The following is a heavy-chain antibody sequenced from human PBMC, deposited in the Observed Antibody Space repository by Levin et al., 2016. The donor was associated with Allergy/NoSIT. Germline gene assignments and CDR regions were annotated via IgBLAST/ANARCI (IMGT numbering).Heavy chain of an antibody. Sequence: ASVKVSCKASGYTFTSYYMHWVRQAPGQGLEWMGIINPSGGSTSYAQKFQGRVTMTRDTSTSTVYMELSSLRSEDTAVYYCARGGRYYGSGSYYNEAYWYFDLWGRGTLVTVSS. CDR3: ARGGRYYGSGSYYNEAYWYFDL. CDR1: GYTFTSYY. D-gene: IGHD3-10*01. CDR2: INPSGGST. J-gene: IGHJ2*01. V-gene: IGHV1-46*01.